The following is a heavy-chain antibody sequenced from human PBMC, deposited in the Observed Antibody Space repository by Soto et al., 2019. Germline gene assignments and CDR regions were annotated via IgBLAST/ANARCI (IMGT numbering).Heavy chain of an antibody. Sequence: QVQLVQSGAEVKKPGASVKVSCKASGYTFTSYAISWVRQAPGQGLEWMGWISAYNGNTNYAQKRQGRVTMTTDTPTSTAYRELRSLRSDDTAVYYCARDAAAGLNDYWGQGTLVTVSS. V-gene: IGHV1-18*01. CDR1: GYTFTSYA. CDR3: ARDAAAGLNDY. J-gene: IGHJ4*02. D-gene: IGHD6-13*01. CDR2: ISAYNGNT.